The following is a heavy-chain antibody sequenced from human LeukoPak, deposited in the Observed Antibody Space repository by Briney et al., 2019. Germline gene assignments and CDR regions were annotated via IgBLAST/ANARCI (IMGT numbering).Heavy chain of an antibody. Sequence: GGSLRLSCAASGFTFSSYGMQWVRQAPGKGLECVAFIRRDGSEKFYVDSVKGRFTISRDNSKNTLFLQMNNLRNEGTAVYYCANRPTSTEAYWGQGTLVTVSS. J-gene: IGHJ4*02. CDR1: GFTFSSYG. V-gene: IGHV3-30*02. CDR2: IRRDGSEK. CDR3: ANRPTSTEAY.